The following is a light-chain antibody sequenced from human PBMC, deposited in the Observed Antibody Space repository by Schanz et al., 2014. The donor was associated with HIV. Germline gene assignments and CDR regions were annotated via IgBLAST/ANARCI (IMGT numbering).Light chain of an antibody. Sequence: EIVLTQSPGTLSLSPGERATLSCRASQSVSSNFLAWYQQKPGQAPRLLIYGASSRATGIPDRFSGSGSGTDFTLTISRLEPEDFAVYYCHHYGDSRGTFGGGTEVDI. J-gene: IGKJ4*02. CDR2: GAS. CDR1: QSVSSNF. CDR3: HHYGDSRGT. V-gene: IGKV3-20*01.